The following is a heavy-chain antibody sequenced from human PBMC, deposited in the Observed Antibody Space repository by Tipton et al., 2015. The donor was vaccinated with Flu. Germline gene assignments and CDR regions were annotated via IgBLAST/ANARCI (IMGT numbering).Heavy chain of an antibody. D-gene: IGHD6-13*01. V-gene: IGHV3-7*01. Sequence: LSLTCAVYGGSFSGYYWSWIRQPPGKGLEWVANINYDGSTIYYVDSVKGRFIISRDNANNSVYLQMNSLKAEDTAVYYCARAWAAAGSAWGQGTLVAVSS. CDR1: GGSFSGYY. CDR3: ARAWAAAGSA. J-gene: IGHJ5*02. CDR2: INYDGSTI.